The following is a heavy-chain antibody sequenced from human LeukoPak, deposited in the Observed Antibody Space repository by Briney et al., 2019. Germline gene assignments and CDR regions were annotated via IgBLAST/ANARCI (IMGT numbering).Heavy chain of an antibody. CDR3: AGGITGTTPYYYYYMDV. Sequence: GASVTVSCTASGGTFSSYAISWVRQAPGQGLEWMGGITPIFGTANYAQKFQGRVTITTDESTSTAYMELSSLRSEDTAVYYCAGGITGTTPYYYYYMDVWGKGTTVTVSS. D-gene: IGHD1-7*01. CDR1: GGTFSSYA. J-gene: IGHJ6*03. V-gene: IGHV1-69*05. CDR2: ITPIFGTA.